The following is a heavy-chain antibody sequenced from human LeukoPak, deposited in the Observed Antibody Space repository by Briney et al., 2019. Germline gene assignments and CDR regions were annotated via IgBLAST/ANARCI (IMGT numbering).Heavy chain of an antibody. Sequence: QPRRSLRLSCAASGFTFSSYAMHWVRQAPGKGLEWVAVISYDGSNKYYADSVKGRFTISRDNSKNTLYLQMNSLRAEDTAVYYCAREGYYDSSGYYPFDAFDIWGQGTMVTVSS. CDR2: ISYDGSNK. CDR3: AREGYYDSSGYYPFDAFDI. CDR1: GFTFSSYA. D-gene: IGHD3-22*01. V-gene: IGHV3-30*14. J-gene: IGHJ3*02.